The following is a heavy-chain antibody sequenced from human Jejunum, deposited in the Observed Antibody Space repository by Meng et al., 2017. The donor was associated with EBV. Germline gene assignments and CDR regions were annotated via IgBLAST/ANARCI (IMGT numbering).Heavy chain of an antibody. CDR1: GGSISGGGYY. J-gene: IGHJ4*02. V-gene: IGHV4-30-4*01. CDR3: ARQGPSGRTFDY. CDR2: IHYTGIT. D-gene: IGHD1-26*01. Sequence: QVQLQESGPGLVXPXXXXXLTCAVSGGSISGGGYYWSWIRQSPGKGLEWIGYIHYTGITYYNPSLKSRVTISVDTSKNQFSLKLISVTAADTAAYYCARQGPSGRTFDYWGQGTLVTVSS.